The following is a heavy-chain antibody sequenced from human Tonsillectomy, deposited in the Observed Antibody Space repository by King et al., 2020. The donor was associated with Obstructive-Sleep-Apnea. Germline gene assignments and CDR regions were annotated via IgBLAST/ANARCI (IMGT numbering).Heavy chain of an antibody. Sequence: QLQESGPGLVKPSETLFLTCTVSGGSISSSSYYWGWICQPPGNVLEWIVSIYYWGSTYYNPSLKSRVTISVDTSKNQFSLKLSSVTAADTAVYYCARDEERYYDSSGLCAFDIWGQGTMVTVSS. D-gene: IGHD3-22*01. J-gene: IGHJ3*02. V-gene: IGHV4-39*07. CDR2: IYYWGST. CDR1: GGSISSSSYY. CDR3: ARDEERYYDSSGLCAFDI.